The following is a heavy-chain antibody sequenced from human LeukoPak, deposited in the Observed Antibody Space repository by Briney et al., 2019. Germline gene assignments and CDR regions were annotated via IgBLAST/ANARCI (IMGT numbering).Heavy chain of an antibody. V-gene: IGHV4-34*01. Sequence: SETLSLTCAVYGGSFTGYYWSWIRQPPGKGLEWIGEINHSGSTNYNPSLKSRVTISVDTSKNQFSLKLSSVTAAETAVYYCARTAEDIVVAPAAIQGFDYWGQGTLVTVSS. CDR3: ARTAEDIVVAPAAIQGFDY. D-gene: IGHD2-2*02. CDR2: INHSGST. J-gene: IGHJ4*02. CDR1: GGSFTGYY.